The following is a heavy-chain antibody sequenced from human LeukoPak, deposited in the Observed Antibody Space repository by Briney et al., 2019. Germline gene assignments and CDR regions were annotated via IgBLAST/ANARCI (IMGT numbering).Heavy chain of an antibody. V-gene: IGHV4-61*02. CDR3: ARTDYPVYFDY. J-gene: IGHJ4*02. Sequence: KASETLSLTCTVSGGSISSGSYYWSWIRQPAGKGLEWIGRIYTSGSTNYNPSPKSRVTISVDTSKNQFSLKLSSVTAADTAVYYCARTDYPVYFDYWGQGTLVTVSS. CDR1: GGSISSGSYY. CDR2: IYTSGST. D-gene: IGHD4-11*01.